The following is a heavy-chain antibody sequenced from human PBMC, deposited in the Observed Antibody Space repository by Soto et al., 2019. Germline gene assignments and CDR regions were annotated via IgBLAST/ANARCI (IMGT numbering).Heavy chain of an antibody. Sequence: SETLSLTCTVSGGSISSYYWIWIRQPPGKGLEWIGYIYYSGSTNYNPSLKSRVTISVDTSKNQFSLKLSSVTAADTAVYYCARAGRDGYNSFSGSPNWFDPWGQGTLVTV. CDR1: GGSISSYY. CDR3: ARAGRDGYNSFSGSPNWFDP. D-gene: IGHD5-12*01. V-gene: IGHV4-59*01. CDR2: IYYSGST. J-gene: IGHJ5*02.